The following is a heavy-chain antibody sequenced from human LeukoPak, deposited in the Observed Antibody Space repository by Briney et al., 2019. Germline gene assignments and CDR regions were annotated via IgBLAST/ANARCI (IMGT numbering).Heavy chain of an antibody. J-gene: IGHJ6*02. V-gene: IGHV1-69*04. CDR3: ARDQGKANYYYGMDV. Sequence: ASVKVSCKASGYTFTSYGISWVRQAPGQGLELMGRIIPILGIANYAQKFQGRVTITADKSTSTAYMELSSLRSEDTAVYYCARDQGKANYYYGMDVWGQGTTVTVSS. CDR1: GYTFTSYG. CDR2: IIPILGIA.